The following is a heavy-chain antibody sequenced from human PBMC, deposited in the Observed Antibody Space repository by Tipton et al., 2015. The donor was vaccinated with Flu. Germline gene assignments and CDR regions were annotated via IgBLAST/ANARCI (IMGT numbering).Heavy chain of an antibody. Sequence: SLRLSCAASGFTVNSNYMSWVRQAPGKGLEWVSVIYSDGRAYYVDSVKGRFTVSRDDSKNRLSLQMDSLRAEDTAVYYCTRGQGANPWGQGTLVTVSS. CDR2: IYSDGRA. CDR1: GFTVNSNY. V-gene: IGHV3-53*01. J-gene: IGHJ5*02. CDR3: TRGQGANP.